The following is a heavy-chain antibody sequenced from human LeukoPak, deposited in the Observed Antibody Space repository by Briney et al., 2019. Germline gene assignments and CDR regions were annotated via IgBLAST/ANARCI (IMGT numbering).Heavy chain of an antibody. CDR3: APSSLTFSNGWYGY. CDR1: GFTFSSYW. D-gene: IGHD6-19*01. J-gene: IGHJ4*02. Sequence: PGGSLRLSCAASGFTFSSYWMHWVRQAPGKGLVWVSRINSDGSSTTYADSVKGRFTISRDNAKNTLYLQMDSLRAEDTAVYYCAPSSLTFSNGWYGYWGQGTLVTVSS. V-gene: IGHV3-74*01. CDR2: INSDGSST.